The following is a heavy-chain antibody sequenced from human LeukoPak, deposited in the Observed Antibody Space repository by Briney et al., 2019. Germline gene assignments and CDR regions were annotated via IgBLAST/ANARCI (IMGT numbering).Heavy chain of an antibody. CDR3: AHRRMGIAAAGPLFDY. CDR1: GFSLSTSGVG. V-gene: IGHV2-5*02. J-gene: IGHJ4*02. D-gene: IGHD6-13*01. CDR2: IYWDDDK. Sequence: SGPTLVKPTQTLTLTCTFSGFSLSTSGVGVGWIRQPPGKALEWLALIYWDDDKRYSPSLKSRLTITKDTSKNQVVLTMTNMDPVDTATYYCAHRRMGIAAAGPLFDYWGQGTLVTVSS.